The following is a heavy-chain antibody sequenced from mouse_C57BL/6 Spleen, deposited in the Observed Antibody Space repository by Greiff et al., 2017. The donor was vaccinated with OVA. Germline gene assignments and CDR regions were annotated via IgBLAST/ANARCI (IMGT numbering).Heavy chain of an antibody. Sequence: PLHHSGPELVKPGASVKLSCKSSGYTFTSYDINWVKQRPGQGLEWIGWIYPRDGSTKYNEKFKGKATLTVDTSSSTAYMELHSLTSEDSAVYFCARSGYYGSSYWFAYWGQGTLVTVSA. CDR3: ARSGYYGSSYWFAY. CDR1: GYTFTSYD. V-gene: IGHV1-85*01. J-gene: IGHJ3*01. CDR2: IYPRDGST. D-gene: IGHD1-1*01.